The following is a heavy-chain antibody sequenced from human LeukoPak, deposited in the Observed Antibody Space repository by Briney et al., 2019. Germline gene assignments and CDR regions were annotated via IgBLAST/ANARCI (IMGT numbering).Heavy chain of an antibody. CDR2: IYHSGST. CDR3: ASVSRGWCFDL. D-gene: IGHD3-10*01. CDR1: GGSISSGGYS. Sequence: SETLSLTCAASGGSISSGGYSWSWIRQPPGKGLEWIGYIYHSGSTYYNPSLKSRVTISVDRSKNQFSLKLSSVTAADTAVYYCASVSRGWCFDLWGRGTLVTVSS. J-gene: IGHJ2*01. V-gene: IGHV4-30-2*01.